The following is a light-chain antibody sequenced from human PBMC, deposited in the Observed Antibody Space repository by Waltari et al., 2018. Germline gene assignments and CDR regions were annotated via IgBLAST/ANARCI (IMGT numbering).Light chain of an antibody. CDR2: EVS. Sequence: QSAPTQPASVSGSPGQANNLLCTGTSRDGGGYNLVSREQKQPGKGHKPMVYEVSKRPSGVSNRFSGSKSGNTASLTISGLQAEDEADYYCCSYAGSSTHVVFGGGTKLTVL. J-gene: IGLJ2*01. CDR3: CSYAGSSTHVV. CDR1: SRDGGGYNL. V-gene: IGLV2-23*02.